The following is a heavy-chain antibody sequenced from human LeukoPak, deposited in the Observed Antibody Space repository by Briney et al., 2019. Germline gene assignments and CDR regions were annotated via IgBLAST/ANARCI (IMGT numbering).Heavy chain of an antibody. Sequence: PGGSLGLSCAASGFTFSSYAMSWVRQAPGKGLEWVSAISGSGGSTCYADSVKGRFTISSANSKDTQYQQINSPRAEDTAVYYCARVYYYDSSGYFGYWGQGTLVTVSS. CDR2: ISGSGGST. CDR1: GFTFSSYA. V-gene: IGHV3-23*01. J-gene: IGHJ4*02. D-gene: IGHD3-22*01. CDR3: ARVYYYDSSGYFGY.